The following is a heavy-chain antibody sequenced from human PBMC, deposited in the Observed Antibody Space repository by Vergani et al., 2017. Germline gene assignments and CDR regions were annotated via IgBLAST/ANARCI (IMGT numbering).Heavy chain of an antibody. Sequence: EVQLVQSGAEVKKPGESLKISCKGSGYSFTSYWIGWVRQMPGKGLEWMGIIYPGDSDTRYSPSFQGQVTISADKSISTAYLQWSSLKASDTAMYYWARPEGITMINDAFDIWGQGTMVTVSS. CDR2: IYPGDSDT. D-gene: IGHD3-22*01. CDR3: ARPEGITMINDAFDI. V-gene: IGHV5-51*01. CDR1: GYSFTSYW. J-gene: IGHJ3*02.